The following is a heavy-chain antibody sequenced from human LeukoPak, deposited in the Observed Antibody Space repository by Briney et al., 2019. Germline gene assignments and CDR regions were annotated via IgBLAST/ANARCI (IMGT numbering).Heavy chain of an antibody. Sequence: ASVKVSCKASGGTFSSYAISWVRQAPGQGLEWMGGIIPIFGTANYAQKFQGRVTITADESTSTAYMELSSLRSEDTAVYYCASFHVSSGYWVYWGQGTLVTVSS. J-gene: IGHJ4*02. CDR3: ASFHVSSGYWVY. CDR1: GGTFSSYA. V-gene: IGHV1-69*01. D-gene: IGHD3-22*01. CDR2: IIPIFGTA.